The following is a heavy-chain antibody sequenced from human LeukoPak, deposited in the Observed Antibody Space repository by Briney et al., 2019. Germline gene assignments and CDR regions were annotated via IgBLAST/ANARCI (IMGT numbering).Heavy chain of an antibody. V-gene: IGHV3-74*01. CDR1: GFTFSSYG. CDR3: ARDLGQYYDTSDNWFDP. CDR2: INSDGINT. Sequence: GGTLRLSCAASGFTFSSYGMHWVRQAPGKGLVWVSRINSDGINTSYADSVKGRFTISRDNAKNTLNLQMNSLRAEDTAVYYCARDLGQYYDTSDNWFDPWGQGTLVTVSS. J-gene: IGHJ5*02. D-gene: IGHD3-22*01.